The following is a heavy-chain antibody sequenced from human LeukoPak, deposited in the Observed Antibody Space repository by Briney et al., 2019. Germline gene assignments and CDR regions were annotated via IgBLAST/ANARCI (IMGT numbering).Heavy chain of an antibody. CDR3: ARDLGSGWYVGYYYYYMDV. D-gene: IGHD6-19*01. CDR2: IYTSGST. CDR1: GGSFSSYS. V-gene: IGHV4-4*07. Sequence: SETLSLTCAVYGGSFSSYSWSWIRQPAGKGLEWIGRIYTSGSTNYNPSLKSRVTMSVDTSKNQFSLELSSVTAADTAVYYCARDLGSGWYVGYYYYYMDVWGKGTTVTVSS. J-gene: IGHJ6*03.